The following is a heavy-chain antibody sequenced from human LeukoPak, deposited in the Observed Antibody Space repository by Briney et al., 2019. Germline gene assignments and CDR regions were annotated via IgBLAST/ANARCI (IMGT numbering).Heavy chain of an antibody. CDR1: GFTFSTYD. V-gene: IGHV3-23*01. Sequence: AGGSLRLSCAASGFTFSTYDMTWVRQAPGKGLEWVSSITGNGGSTYYADSVRGRFTISRDNSKNTLYLQMNSLRAEDTAVYHCARDSGSYLQTTDYWGEGTLVTVSS. CDR3: ARDSGSYLQTTDY. D-gene: IGHD1-26*01. CDR2: ITGNGGST. J-gene: IGHJ4*02.